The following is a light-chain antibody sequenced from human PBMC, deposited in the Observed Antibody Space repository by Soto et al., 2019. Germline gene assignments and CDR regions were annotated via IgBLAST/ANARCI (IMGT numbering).Light chain of an antibody. V-gene: IGLV2-14*03. CDR1: ISDVGSYNY. CDR3: GSYTTSSNYV. CDR2: DVS. Sequence: QSALTQPASVSGSPRQSITISCTGTISDVGSYNYVSWYQQYPGKAPKLMIYDVSTRPSGVSDRFSGSKSGNTASLTISGLRAEDEADYYCGSYTTSSNYVFGTGTKVTVL. J-gene: IGLJ1*01.